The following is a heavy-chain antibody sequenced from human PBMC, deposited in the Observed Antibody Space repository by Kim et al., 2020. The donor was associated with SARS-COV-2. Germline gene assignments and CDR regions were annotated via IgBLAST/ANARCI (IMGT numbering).Heavy chain of an antibody. Sequence: SETLSLTCSGPVSTDDFWWAWIRQPPGKGLEWIGSVFHRGNTWYSPSLKSRVTISADMSENQVSLRLTSVRAADTAVYYCARQIGVGQCSFDNWGQGTLV. D-gene: IGHD3-22*01. J-gene: IGHJ4*02. V-gene: IGHV4-39*01. CDR2: VFHRGNT. CDR3: ARQIGVGQCSFDN. CDR1: PVSTDDFW.